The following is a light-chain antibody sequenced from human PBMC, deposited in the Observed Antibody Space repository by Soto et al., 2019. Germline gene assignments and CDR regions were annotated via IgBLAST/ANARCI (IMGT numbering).Light chain of an antibody. CDR3: QQSFSTPRT. CDR2: AAS. J-gene: IGKJ1*01. CDR1: QSISNY. V-gene: IGKV1-39*01. Sequence: DIQMTQSPSSLSASVGDRVTITFWASQSISNYLNWYQQKPGKAPNLLIYAASSLQSGVPSRFSGSGSRTDFTLTISSLQPEDFATYYCQQSFSTPRTFGQGTKVDI.